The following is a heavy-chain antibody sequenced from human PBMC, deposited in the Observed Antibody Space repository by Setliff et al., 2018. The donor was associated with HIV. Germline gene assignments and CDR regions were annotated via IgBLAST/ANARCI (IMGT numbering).Heavy chain of an antibody. CDR1: GGTFGSYA. CDR2: NIPMFGTV. Sequence: ASVKVSCKASGGTFGSYAISWVRQAPGQGLEWLGGNIPMFGTVSYAQKFQGRVTITTDESTSTAYMDLSSLSYEDTAIYYCARGEVIIDSYYYMNVWGKGTTVTVSS. J-gene: IGHJ6*03. V-gene: IGHV1-69*05. CDR3: ARGEVIIDSYYYMNV.